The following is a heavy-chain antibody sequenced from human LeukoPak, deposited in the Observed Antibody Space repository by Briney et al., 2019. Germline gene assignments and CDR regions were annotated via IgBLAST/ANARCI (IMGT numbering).Heavy chain of an antibody. Sequence: ASVKVSCKVSGYTLTELSMHWVRQAPGKGLEWMGGFEPEDGETIYAQKFQGRVTMTEDTSTDTAYMELSRLRSEDTAVYYCATVPLYGAGYFDYWGQGTLVTVSS. CDR1: GYTLTELS. V-gene: IGHV1-24*01. J-gene: IGHJ4*02. D-gene: IGHD4/OR15-4a*01. CDR3: ATVPLYGAGYFDY. CDR2: FEPEDGET.